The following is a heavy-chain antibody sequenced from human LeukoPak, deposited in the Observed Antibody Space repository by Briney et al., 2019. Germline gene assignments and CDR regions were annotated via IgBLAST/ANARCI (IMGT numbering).Heavy chain of an antibody. Sequence: GGSLSLSCAASGFTSSDYYMSWIRQAPGKGLEWVSYISSSGSIIYYADSVKGRFTISRENAKNSLYLQMNSLRAEDTAMYYCARDYATLDVWGQGTTVTVSS. V-gene: IGHV3-11*01. CDR1: GFTSSDYY. CDR2: ISSSGSII. J-gene: IGHJ6*02. CDR3: ARDYATLDV. D-gene: IGHD2-2*01.